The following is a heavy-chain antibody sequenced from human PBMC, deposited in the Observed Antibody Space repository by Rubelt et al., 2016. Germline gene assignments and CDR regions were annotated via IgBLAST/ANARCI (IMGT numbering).Heavy chain of an antibody. D-gene: IGHD6-19*01. J-gene: IGHJ5*02. V-gene: IGHV4-34*01. CDR2: INHSGST. Sequence: GGSFSGYYWSWIRQPPGKGLEWIGEINHSGSTNYNPSLKSRVTISVDTSKNQFSLKLSSVTAADTAVYYCARAHRWAVAGRVNWFDPWGQGTLVTVSS. CDR3: ARAHRWAVAGRVNWFDP. CDR1: GGSFSGYY.